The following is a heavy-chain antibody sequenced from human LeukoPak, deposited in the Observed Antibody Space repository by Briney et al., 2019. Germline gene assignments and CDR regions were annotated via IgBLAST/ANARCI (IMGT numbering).Heavy chain of an antibody. CDR3: ARVDVDTAMASPGLYDYMDV. D-gene: IGHD5-18*01. J-gene: IGHJ6*03. CDR1: GGSISSGGYY. V-gene: IGHV4-30-2*01. CDR2: IYHSGST. Sequence: KTSQTLSLTCTVSGGSISSGGYYWSWIRQPPGKGLEWIGYIYHSGSTYYNPSLKSRVTISVDRSKNQFSLKLSSVTAADTAVYYCARVDVDTAMASPGLYDYMDVWGKGTTVTVSS.